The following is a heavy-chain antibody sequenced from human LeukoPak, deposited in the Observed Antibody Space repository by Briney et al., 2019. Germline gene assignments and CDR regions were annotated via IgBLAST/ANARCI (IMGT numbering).Heavy chain of an antibody. Sequence: ASVKVSCKASGYTFTGYYMHWVRQAPGQGLEWIGRINPNSGGTKYAQKFQGRVTMTRDTSISTADMELSSLRSDDTAVYYCARFGYSSGSFDYWGQGTLVTVSS. J-gene: IGHJ4*02. CDR1: GYTFTGYY. V-gene: IGHV1-2*06. CDR3: ARFGYSSGSFDY. D-gene: IGHD6-19*01. CDR2: INPNSGGT.